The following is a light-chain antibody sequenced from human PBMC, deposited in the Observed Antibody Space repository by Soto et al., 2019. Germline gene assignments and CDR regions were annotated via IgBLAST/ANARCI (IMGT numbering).Light chain of an antibody. Sequence: EIVLTQSPGTLSLSPGERATLSCRASQSISSSYLAWYQQKPGQAPRLRVSGASSRATGIPDRFSGSGSGTDFTLTISRLEPEDLAVYFCQQYGSSPWTFGQGTKVEIK. V-gene: IGKV3-20*01. J-gene: IGKJ1*01. CDR3: QQYGSSPWT. CDR1: QSISSSY. CDR2: GAS.